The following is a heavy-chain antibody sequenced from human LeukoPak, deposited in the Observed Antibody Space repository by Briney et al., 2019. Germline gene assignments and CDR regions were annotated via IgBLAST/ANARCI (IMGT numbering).Heavy chain of an antibody. J-gene: IGHJ4*02. CDR3: ARDLGSGGGFDY. Sequence: KPSETLSLSCSVSGGSIIPYYWSWIRQPPGKGLECIAYIYYSGNTNHNPSLKSRVTIPVDTSKNQFSLKLSSVTAADTAVYYCARDLGSGGGFDYWGQGTLVTVSS. V-gene: IGHV4-59*01. CDR2: IYYSGNT. D-gene: IGHD2-15*01. CDR1: GGSIIPYY.